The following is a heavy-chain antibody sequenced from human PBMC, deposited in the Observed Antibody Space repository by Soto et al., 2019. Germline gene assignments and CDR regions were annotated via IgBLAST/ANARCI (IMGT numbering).Heavy chain of an antibody. V-gene: IGHV1-8*01. D-gene: IGHD2-15*01. CDR1: GYTFTSYD. Sequence: QVQLVQSGAEVKKPGASVKVSCKASGYTFTSYDINWVRQATGQGLEWTGWMNPNSGNTGYAQKVQGRVTMTRNTSISTAYMELSSLRSEDTAVYYCARAQDIVVVVVGSDAFDIWGQGTMVTVSS. CDR3: ARAQDIVVVVVGSDAFDI. CDR2: MNPNSGNT. J-gene: IGHJ3*02.